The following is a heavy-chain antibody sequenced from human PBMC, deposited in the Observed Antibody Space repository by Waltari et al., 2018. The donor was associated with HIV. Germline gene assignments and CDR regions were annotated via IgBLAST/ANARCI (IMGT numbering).Heavy chain of an antibody. CDR2: IYYSGRT. Sequence: QLQLQESGPGLVKPSETLSLTCTVSGGSIRSSSYYWGWIRHSPGKGLEWIGSIYYSGRTYDNPSLKSRVTMSVDTSKNHFSLKLNSVTAADTAVYYCARLLYDSGGYYYFDYWGQGTLVTVSS. D-gene: IGHD3-22*01. CDR3: ARLLYDSGGYYYFDY. CDR1: GGSIRSSSYY. J-gene: IGHJ4*02. V-gene: IGHV4-39*02.